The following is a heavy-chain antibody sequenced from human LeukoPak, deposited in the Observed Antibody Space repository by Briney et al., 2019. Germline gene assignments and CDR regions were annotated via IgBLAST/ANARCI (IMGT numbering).Heavy chain of an antibody. CDR1: GGTFSSNA. CDR2: IVPIFGTA. V-gene: IGHV1-69*13. D-gene: IGHD2-21*01. CDR3: ARDSSEFRSLIPH. Sequence: WASVKVSCKASGGTFSSNAISWVRQAPGQGLEWMGGIVPIFGTAKYAQKFQGRVTITADESTSTVYMELSRLRSEDTAVYYCARDSSEFRSLIPHWGQGTLVTVSS. J-gene: IGHJ1*01.